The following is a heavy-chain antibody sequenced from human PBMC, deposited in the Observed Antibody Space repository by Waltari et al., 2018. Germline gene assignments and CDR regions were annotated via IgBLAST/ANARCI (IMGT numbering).Heavy chain of an antibody. CDR2: ISYDGSNK. J-gene: IGHJ4*02. Sequence: QVQLVESGGGVVQPGRSLRLSCAASGFTFSSYAMHWVRQAPGKGLEWVAVISYDGSNKSYADSVKGRFTISRDNSKNTLYLQMNSLRAEDTAVYYCARIGYSSGWYPYWGQGTLVTVSS. V-gene: IGHV3-30*01. CDR1: GFTFSSYA. CDR3: ARIGYSSGWYPY. D-gene: IGHD6-19*01.